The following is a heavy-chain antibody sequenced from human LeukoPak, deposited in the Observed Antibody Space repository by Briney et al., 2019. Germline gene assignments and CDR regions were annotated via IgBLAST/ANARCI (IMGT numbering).Heavy chain of an antibody. CDR1: GGSISSYY. CDR3: ARVRYSDSSVLTRKRSYYFDY. J-gene: IGHJ4*02. Sequence: PSETLSLTCTVSGGSISSYYWSWIRQPAGKGLESIGHISTSGSTNYNPSLKSRVTMSVDTSKNQFSLKLSSVTAADTAVYYCARVRYSDSSVLTRKRSYYFDYWGQGTQVIVSS. D-gene: IGHD3-22*01. V-gene: IGHV4-4*07. CDR2: ISTSGST.